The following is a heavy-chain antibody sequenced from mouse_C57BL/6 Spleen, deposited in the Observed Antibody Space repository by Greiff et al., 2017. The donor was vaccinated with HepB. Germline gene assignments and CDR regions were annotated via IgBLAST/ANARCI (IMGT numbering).Heavy chain of an antibody. J-gene: IGHJ2*01. CDR2: IYPGDGDN. Sequence: QVQLQQPGPELVKPGASVKISCKASGYAFSSSWMNWVKQRPGKGLEWIGRIYPGDGDNNYNGKFKGKATLTADNSSCTAYIQLSSLTSEDSAVYFYARGYYRSSYGYSFDDWGQGATLTVSS. CDR1: GYAFSSSW. V-gene: IGHV1-82*01. CDR3: ARGYYRSSYGYSFDD. D-gene: IGHD1-1*01.